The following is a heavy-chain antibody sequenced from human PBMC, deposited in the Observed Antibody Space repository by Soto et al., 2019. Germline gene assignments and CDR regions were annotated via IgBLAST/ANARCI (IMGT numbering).Heavy chain of an antibody. J-gene: IGHJ4*02. CDR2: ISFDGSDK. V-gene: IGHV3-30*18. Sequence: QVQLVESGGGVVQPGRSLRLSCAASGFSFSNFGMHWVRQAPGKGLEWVAAISFDGSDKYYLESVKGRFTISRDNSKNTLFLQRNSLRVEDTAVYYCVKGSEVARQELDYWGQGTLVTVSS. CDR1: GFSFSNFG. CDR3: VKGSEVARQELDY. D-gene: IGHD2-15*01.